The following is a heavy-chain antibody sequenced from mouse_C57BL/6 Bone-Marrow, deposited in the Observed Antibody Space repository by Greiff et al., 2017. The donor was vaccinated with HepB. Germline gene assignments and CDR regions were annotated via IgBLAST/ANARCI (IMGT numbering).Heavy chain of an antibody. CDR1: GYTFTDYN. J-gene: IGHJ2*01. CDR3: ARNGYYETDFDY. Sequence: VHVKQSGPELVKPGASVKIPCKASGYTFTDYNMDWVKQSHGKSLEWIGDINPNNGGTIYNQKFKGKATLTVDKSSSTAYMELRSLTSEDTAVYYCARNGYYETDFDYWGQGTTLTVSS. CDR2: INPNNGGT. D-gene: IGHD2-3*01. V-gene: IGHV1-18*01.